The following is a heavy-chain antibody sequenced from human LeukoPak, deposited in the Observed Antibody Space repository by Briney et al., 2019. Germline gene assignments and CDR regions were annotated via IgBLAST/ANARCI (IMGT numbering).Heavy chain of an antibody. Sequence: GGSLRLSCAASGFTFDTYWMSWVRQAPGKGLEWVANIKQDGNEKYYVDSVKGRLTISRDNAKNSLYLQMDSLRSEDTAVYYCARVSVAGGSSTYRPIDYWGQGTLVTVSS. J-gene: IGHJ4*02. CDR2: IKQDGNEK. CDR3: ARVSVAGGSSTYRPIDY. V-gene: IGHV3-7*01. D-gene: IGHD6-6*01. CDR1: GFTFDTYW.